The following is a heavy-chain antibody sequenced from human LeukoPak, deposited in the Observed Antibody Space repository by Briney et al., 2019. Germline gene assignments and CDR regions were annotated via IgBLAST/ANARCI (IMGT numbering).Heavy chain of an antibody. CDR2: IKQDGSEK. CDR1: GLPFSDYW. D-gene: IGHD3-22*01. CDR3: SYDTTGPEDY. V-gene: IGHV3-7*01. Sequence: GGSLRLSCVVSGLPFSDYWMSWVRQAPGKGLEWVANIKQDGSEKHYVDSVKGRFTISRDNAKNTLYLQMNSLRAEDTAVYYCSYDTTGPEDYWGQGTLVAVSS. J-gene: IGHJ4*02.